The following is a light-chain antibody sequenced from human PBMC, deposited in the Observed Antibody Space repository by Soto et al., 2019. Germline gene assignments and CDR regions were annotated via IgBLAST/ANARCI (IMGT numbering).Light chain of an antibody. CDR2: GDN. V-gene: IGLV1-44*01. CDR1: SSNIGSHP. Sequence: SALTQPPSASGTPGQRVTISCSGSSSNIGSHPVNWYQQLPGTAPKLLLYGDNQRPSGVPDRFSASKSGASASLAISGLQSEDEATYYCASWDTGMNALSVFGAVPKVTV. J-gene: IGLJ1*01. CDR3: ASWDTGMNALSV.